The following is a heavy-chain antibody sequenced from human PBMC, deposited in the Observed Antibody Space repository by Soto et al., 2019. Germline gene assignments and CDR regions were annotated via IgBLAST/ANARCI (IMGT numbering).Heavy chain of an antibody. CDR2: ISAHNGNT. CDR1: GYTFTSYG. Sequence: QVHLVQSGAEVKKPGASVKVSCKASGYTFTSYGITWVRQAPGQGLEWMGWISAHNGNTDYAQKLQGRVIVTRDTSTSTAYMELRSLISDVAAVYYFARGRYGDYWGQGALVTVSS. CDR3: ARGRYGDY. V-gene: IGHV1-18*01. D-gene: IGHD1-1*01. J-gene: IGHJ4*02.